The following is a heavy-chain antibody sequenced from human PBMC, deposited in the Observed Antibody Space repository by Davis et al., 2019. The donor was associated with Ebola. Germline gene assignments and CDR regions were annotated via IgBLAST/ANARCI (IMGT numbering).Heavy chain of an antibody. CDR1: GYTFTSYY. CDR2: INPSGGST. J-gene: IGHJ6*02. CDR3: ARGWYSSSWPTGYYYYGMDV. D-gene: IGHD6-13*01. Sequence: ASVKVSCKASGYTFTSYYMHWVRQAPGQGLEWMGIINPSGGSTSYAQKFQGRVTMTRDTSTSTVYMELSSLRSEDTAVYYCARGWYSSSWPTGYYYYGMDVWGQGTTVTVSS. V-gene: IGHV1-46*01.